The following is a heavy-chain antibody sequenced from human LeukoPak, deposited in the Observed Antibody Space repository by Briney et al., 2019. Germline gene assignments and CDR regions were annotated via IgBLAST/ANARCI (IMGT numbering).Heavy chain of an antibody. CDR2: IYSGGST. J-gene: IGHJ4*02. CDR1: GFTVSSSY. V-gene: IGHV3-53*01. CDR3: ARGGYYGNLYFDY. Sequence: GGSLRLSCAASGFTVSSSYMTWVRQAPGKGLEWVSVIYSGGSTYYADSVKGRFTISRDNSKNTLYLQMNSLRAEDTAVYYCARGGYYGNLYFDYWGQGTLVTVSS. D-gene: IGHD3-10*01.